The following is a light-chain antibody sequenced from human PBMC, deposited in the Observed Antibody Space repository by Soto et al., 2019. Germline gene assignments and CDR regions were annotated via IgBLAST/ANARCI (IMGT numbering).Light chain of an antibody. J-gene: IGKJ5*01. CDR2: GES. Sequence: PGERVTLSCRASQSVGTYLAWYQQKPGQAPRILIYGESTRATGLPDRFSGSGSGTDLNLTISRLEPEDFAVYYCQKYGSSPYHFGQGTRLEIK. V-gene: IGKV3-20*01. CDR1: QSVGTY. CDR3: QKYGSSPYH.